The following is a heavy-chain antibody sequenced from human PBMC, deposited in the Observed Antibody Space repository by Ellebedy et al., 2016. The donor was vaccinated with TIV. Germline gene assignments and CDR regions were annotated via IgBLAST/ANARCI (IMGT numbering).Heavy chain of an antibody. CDR3: ARLLAPDVLRFLEWLPLGGFMDV. CDR1: GFTFNTYG. V-gene: IGHV3-30*03. D-gene: IGHD3-3*01. CDR2: ISYDGSSK. J-gene: IGHJ6*03. Sequence: GESLKISCAASGFTFNTYGMHWVRQAPGKGLEWVAVISYDGSSKYYADSVKGRFTISRDNSKDTLFLQMNSLGPEDTAVYYCARLLAPDVLRFLEWLPLGGFMDVWGKGTTVTVSS.